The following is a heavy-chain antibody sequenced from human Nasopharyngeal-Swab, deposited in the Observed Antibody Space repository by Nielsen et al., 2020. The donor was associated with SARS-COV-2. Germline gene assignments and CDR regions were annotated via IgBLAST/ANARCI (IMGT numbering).Heavy chain of an antibody. J-gene: IGHJ3*02. CDR2: IGTAGDT. Sequence: GGSLRLSCAASGFTFSSYDMHWVRQATGKGLEWVSAIGTAGDTYYPGSVKGRFTISRENAKNCLYLQMNSLRAGDTAVYYCARGARSYDSSGHSAFDIWGQGTMVTVSS. D-gene: IGHD3-22*01. CDR3: ARGARSYDSSGHSAFDI. CDR1: GFTFSSYD. V-gene: IGHV3-13*01.